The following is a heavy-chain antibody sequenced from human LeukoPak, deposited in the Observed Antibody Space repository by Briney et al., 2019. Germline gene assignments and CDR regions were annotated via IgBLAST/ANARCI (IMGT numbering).Heavy chain of an antibody. Sequence: PSETLSLTCTVSGGSISSYYWSWIRQPPGKGLEWIGYIYYSGSTNYNPSLKSRVTISVDTSKNQFSLKLSSVTAADTAVYYCARHDLSDGSGWPLDYWGQGTLVTVSS. D-gene: IGHD6-19*01. CDR3: ARHDLSDGSGWPLDY. CDR1: GGSISSYY. J-gene: IGHJ4*02. CDR2: IYYSGST. V-gene: IGHV4-59*08.